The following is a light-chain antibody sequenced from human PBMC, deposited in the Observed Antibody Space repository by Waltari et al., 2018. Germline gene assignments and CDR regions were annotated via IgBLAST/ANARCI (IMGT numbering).Light chain of an antibody. CDR3: ATEDRLNGPI. Sequence: QSVLTQPPSASGTPGQRVTISCSGSYSNVGSQPVNWYQQLPGTAPKLLVYSDYPRPAGVPARFAGYKSSTSASLAITGLQSEDEADYYCATEDRLNGPIFGGGTKLTVL. V-gene: IGLV1-44*01. CDR1: YSNVGSQP. CDR2: SDY. J-gene: IGLJ2*01.